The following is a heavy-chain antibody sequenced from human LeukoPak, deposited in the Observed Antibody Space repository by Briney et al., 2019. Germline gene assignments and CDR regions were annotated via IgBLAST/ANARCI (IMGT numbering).Heavy chain of an antibody. Sequence: ASVKVSCKASGYTFIDYFVHWVRQAPGQGLEWMGWINPKSGGANYAQNFQGRVSMTRDTSISAAYLEVSGLRSDDTAVYCCARALRTDILTTDYWGQGTLVTVSS. V-gene: IGHV1-2*02. J-gene: IGHJ4*02. D-gene: IGHD3-9*01. CDR2: INPKSGGA. CDR3: ARALRTDILTTDY. CDR1: GYTFIDYF.